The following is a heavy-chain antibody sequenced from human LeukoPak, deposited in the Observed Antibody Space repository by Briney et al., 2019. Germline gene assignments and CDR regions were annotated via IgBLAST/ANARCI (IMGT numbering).Heavy chain of an antibody. Sequence: GASVKVSCEASGGTFSSYAISWVRQAPGQGLEWMGGIIPIFDSANYAQKFQGRVTITADESTSTAYMELSSLRSEDTAVYYCAREYRYFDWSRAFDIWGQGTMVTVSS. J-gene: IGHJ3*02. CDR1: GGTFSSYA. CDR2: IIPIFDSA. CDR3: AREYRYFDWSRAFDI. D-gene: IGHD3-9*01. V-gene: IGHV1-69*13.